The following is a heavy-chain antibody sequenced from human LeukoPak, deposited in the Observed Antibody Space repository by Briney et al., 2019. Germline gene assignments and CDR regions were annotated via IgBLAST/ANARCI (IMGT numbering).Heavy chain of an antibody. J-gene: IGHJ3*02. D-gene: IGHD2-2*01. CDR3: ARATVYCSSTSCSRFAFDI. CDR2: IYYSGST. Sequence: SETLSLTCTVSGGSISSGGYYWSWIRQHPGKGLEWIGYIYYSGSTYYNPSLKSRVTISVDTSKNQFSLKLSSVTAADTAVYYCARATVYCSSTSCSRFAFDIWGQGTMVTVSS. CDR1: GGSISSGGYY. V-gene: IGHV4-31*03.